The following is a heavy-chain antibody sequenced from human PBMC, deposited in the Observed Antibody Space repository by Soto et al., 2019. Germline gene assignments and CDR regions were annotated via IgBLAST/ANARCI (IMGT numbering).Heavy chain of an antibody. CDR1: GFTFSNAW. CDR2: IKSKTDGGTT. Sequence: EVQLVESGGGLVKPGGSLRLSCAASGFTFSNAWMSWVRQAPGKGLEWVGRIKSKTDGGTTDYAAPVKGRFTISRDDSKNTLYLQMNSLKTEDTAVSYCTTESTATPRPFDYWGQGTLVTVSS. D-gene: IGHD2-15*01. J-gene: IGHJ4*02. V-gene: IGHV3-15*01. CDR3: TTESTATPRPFDY.